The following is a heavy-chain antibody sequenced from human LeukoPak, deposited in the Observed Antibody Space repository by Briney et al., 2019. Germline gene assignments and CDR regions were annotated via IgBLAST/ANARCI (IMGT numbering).Heavy chain of an antibody. J-gene: IGHJ5*02. CDR1: GFTFSSYS. CDR2: ISSSSSYI. V-gene: IGHV3-21*01. Sequence: PGGSLRLSCAASGFTFSSYSMNWVRQAPGKGLEWVSSISSSSSYIYYADSVKGRFTISRDNAKNSLYLQMNSLRAEDTAVYYCARHASLLWFGRHGGWFDPWGQGTLVTVSS. D-gene: IGHD3-10*01. CDR3: ARHASLLWFGRHGGWFDP.